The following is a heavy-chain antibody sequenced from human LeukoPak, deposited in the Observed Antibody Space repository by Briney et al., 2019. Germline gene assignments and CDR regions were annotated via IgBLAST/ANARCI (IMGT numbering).Heavy chain of an antibody. CDR1: GFTFSRFE. CDR2: ISSGTYI. CDR3: VRDRLHYGEYEKTFDH. D-gene: IGHD4-17*01. V-gene: IGHV3-48*03. J-gene: IGHJ4*02. Sequence: GGSLRLSCVASGFTFSRFEMNWVRQAPGKGLEWISHISSGTYIAYADSAKGRFTISRDNAKNSLYLQINSLRAEDTAVYYCVRDRLHYGEYEKTFDHWGQGTLVTVSS.